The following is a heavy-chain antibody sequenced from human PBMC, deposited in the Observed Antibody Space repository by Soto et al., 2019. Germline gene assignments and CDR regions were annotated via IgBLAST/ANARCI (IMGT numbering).Heavy chain of an antibody. Sequence: QVQLVQSGAEVKKPGASVKVSCKASGYTFTRYGSRWGRQAPGQGLEWMGWISAYNGNTNYAQKLQGRVTMTTDTSTSTAYRELRSLGSDDTSVYYCARDPSSAVAGRKDWVDPWCQGTLVSVS. CDR1: GYTFTRYG. V-gene: IGHV1-18*01. D-gene: IGHD6-19*01. CDR2: ISAYNGNT. CDR3: ARDPSSAVAGRKDWVDP. J-gene: IGHJ5*02.